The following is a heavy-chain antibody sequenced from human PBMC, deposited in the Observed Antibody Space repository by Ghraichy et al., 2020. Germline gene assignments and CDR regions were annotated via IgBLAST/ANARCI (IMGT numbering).Heavy chain of an antibody. V-gene: IGHV3-30*03. J-gene: IGHJ6*02. CDR3: ARERIMQQSHLYYNAMDV. D-gene: IGHD6-13*01. Sequence: GGSLRLSCAASRLIFRSYGMHWVRQAPGKGLEWVAVISYDGSNKYYADLVKGRFAISRDNSKYILYLQMNSLRAEDTGVYYCARERIMQQSHLYYNAMDVWGQGTTVTVSS. CDR1: RLIFRSYG. CDR2: ISYDGSNK.